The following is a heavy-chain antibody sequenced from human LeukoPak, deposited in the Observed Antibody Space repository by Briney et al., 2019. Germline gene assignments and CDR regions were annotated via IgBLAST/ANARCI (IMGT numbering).Heavy chain of an antibody. CDR1: GFTFSSYA. CDR2: ISGSGGST. CDR3: ARDSYDSSGYDYNWFDP. J-gene: IGHJ5*02. D-gene: IGHD3-22*01. V-gene: IGHV3-23*01. Sequence: GGSLRLSCAASGFTFSSYAMSWVRQAPGKGLEWVSAISGSGGSTYYADSVKGRFTISRDNSKNTLYLQMNSLRAEDTAVYYCARDSYDSSGYDYNWFDPWGQGTLVTVSS.